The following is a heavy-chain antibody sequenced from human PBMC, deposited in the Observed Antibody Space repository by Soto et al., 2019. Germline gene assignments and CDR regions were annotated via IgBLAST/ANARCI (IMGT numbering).Heavy chain of an antibody. D-gene: IGHD6-13*01. CDR3: ARDLSGTGLNWFDP. J-gene: IGHJ5*02. CDR1: GFTFSSYG. V-gene: IGHV3-33*01. Sequence: QVQLVESGGGVVQPGRSLRLSCAASGFTFSSYGMHWVRQAPGKGLEWVAVIWYDGSNKYYVDSVKGRFTISRDNSKNTLYLQMNSLRAEDTAVYYCARDLSGTGLNWFDPWGQGTLVTVSS. CDR2: IWYDGSNK.